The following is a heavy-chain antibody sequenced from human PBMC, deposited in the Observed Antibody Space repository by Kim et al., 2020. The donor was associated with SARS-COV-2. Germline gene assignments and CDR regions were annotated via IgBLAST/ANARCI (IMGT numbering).Heavy chain of an antibody. J-gene: IGHJ6*02. Sequence: RFTISRDNSKNTLYLQMNSLRAEDTAVYYCAKVSTHYDFWSGYSPYGMDVWGQGTTVTVSS. CDR3: AKVSTHYDFWSGYSPYGMDV. D-gene: IGHD3-3*01. V-gene: IGHV3-23*01.